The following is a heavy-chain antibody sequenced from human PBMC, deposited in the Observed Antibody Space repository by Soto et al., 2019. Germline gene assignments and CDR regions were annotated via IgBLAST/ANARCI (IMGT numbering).Heavy chain of an antibody. CDR3: TQWDGYADV. V-gene: IGHV3-23*01. D-gene: IGHD1-26*01. CDR2: ISASSGKI. Sequence: EVLLLESGGGLVQPGGSLRLSCAASGFTSGTPWVRQTPGRGLEWVSGISASSGKIFYAESVRGRFTISKDNSKNTLYLQMESLRDDDTARYFCTQWDGYADVWGQGTTVIVSS. J-gene: IGHJ6*02. CDR1: GFTSGTP.